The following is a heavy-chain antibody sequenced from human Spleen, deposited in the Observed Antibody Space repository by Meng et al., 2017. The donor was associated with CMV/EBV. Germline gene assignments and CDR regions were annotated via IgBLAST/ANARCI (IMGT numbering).Heavy chain of an antibody. CDR2: ISSAGSST. CDR1: GFTFSSYA. J-gene: IGHJ6*02. Sequence: GGSLRLSCAASGFTFSSYAMSWVRQAPGKGLEWVSVISSAGSSTYYADSVKGRFTISRDNSKNTLYLQMNSLRAEDTAVYYCAKVIEGPTLLSYFYYGMGVWGQGTTVTVSS. V-gene: IGHV3-23*03. D-gene: IGHD1-26*01. CDR3: AKVIEGPTLLSYFYYGMGV.